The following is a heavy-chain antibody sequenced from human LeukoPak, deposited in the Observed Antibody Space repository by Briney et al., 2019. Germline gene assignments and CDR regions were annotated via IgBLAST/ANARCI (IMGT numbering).Heavy chain of an antibody. V-gene: IGHV3-23*01. CDR1: GFTLSNYA. J-gene: IGHJ4*02. CDR3: ANEKYYFDY. Sequence: GGSLRLSCAASGFTLSNYAMSWVRQAAGKGLEWASTISAGGGAYYADSVKGRFTISRDNSKSTLYLQMNSLRAEDTAVYYCANEKYYFDYWGQGTLVTVSS. CDR2: ISAGGGA.